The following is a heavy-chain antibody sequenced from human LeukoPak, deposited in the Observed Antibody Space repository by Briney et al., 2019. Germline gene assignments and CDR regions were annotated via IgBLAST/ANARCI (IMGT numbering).Heavy chain of an antibody. CDR2: INPSGGST. CDR3: ARESIATDYYYYGMDV. D-gene: IGHD6-13*01. CDR1: GYTFTSYY. Sequence: ASVKVSCKASGYTFTSYYMHWVRQAPGHGLEWMVIINPSGGSTSYAQKFQGRVTMTSDTSTSTVYMELSSLRSEDTAVYYCARESIATDYYYYGMDVWGQGTTVTVSS. V-gene: IGHV1-46*01. J-gene: IGHJ6*02.